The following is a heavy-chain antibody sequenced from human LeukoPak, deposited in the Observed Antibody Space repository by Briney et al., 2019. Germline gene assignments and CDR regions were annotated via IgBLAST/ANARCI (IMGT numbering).Heavy chain of an antibody. CDR2: ISGSGGST. D-gene: IGHD3-9*01. CDR3: AKTIFWPAARFDP. CDR1: GFTVRTNY. V-gene: IGHV3-23*01. J-gene: IGHJ5*02. Sequence: GGSLRLSCAASGFTVRTNYMSWVRQAPGKGLEWVSAISGSGGSTYYADSEKGRFTISRDNSKNTLYLQMNSLRAEDTAVYYCAKTIFWPAARFDPWGQGTLVTVSS.